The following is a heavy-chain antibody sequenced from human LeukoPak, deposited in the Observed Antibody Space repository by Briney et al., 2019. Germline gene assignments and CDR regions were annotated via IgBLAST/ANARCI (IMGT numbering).Heavy chain of an antibody. CDR3: ARQDTSGWYWYFDL. J-gene: IGHJ2*01. Sequence: SETLSLTCTASGGSISSYYWSWIRQPPGKGLEWIGYIYDSGSTNYNPSLKSRVTISVDTSKTQFSLKLSSVTAADTAVYYCARQDTSGWYWYFDLWGRGTLVTVSS. CDR1: GGSISSYY. V-gene: IGHV4-59*08. D-gene: IGHD6-19*01. CDR2: IYDSGST.